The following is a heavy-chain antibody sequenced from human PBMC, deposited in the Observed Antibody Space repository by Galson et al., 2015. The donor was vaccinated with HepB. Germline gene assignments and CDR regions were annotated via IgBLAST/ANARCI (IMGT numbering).Heavy chain of an antibody. J-gene: IGHJ4*02. D-gene: IGHD3-10*01. Sequence: GSLRLSCAASGFTFSSYGMHWVRQAPGKGLEWVAFIRYDGSNKYYADSVKGRFTISRDNSKNTLYLQMNSLRAEDTAVYYCAKLGGITMVRGVIEYDYWGQGTLVTVSS. CDR3: AKLGGITMVRGVIEYDY. CDR2: IRYDGSNK. CDR1: GFTFSSYG. V-gene: IGHV3-30*02.